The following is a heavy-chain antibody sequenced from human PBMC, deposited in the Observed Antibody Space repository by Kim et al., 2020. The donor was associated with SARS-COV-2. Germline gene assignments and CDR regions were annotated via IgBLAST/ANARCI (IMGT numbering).Heavy chain of an antibody. D-gene: IGHD3-10*01. CDR3: ARGNMVRGVIEDY. J-gene: IGHJ4*02. V-gene: IGHV1-8*01. Sequence: YAQKFQGRSTMTRNTSISTAYRELSSLRSEDTAVYYCARGNMVRGVIEDYWGQGTLVTVSS.